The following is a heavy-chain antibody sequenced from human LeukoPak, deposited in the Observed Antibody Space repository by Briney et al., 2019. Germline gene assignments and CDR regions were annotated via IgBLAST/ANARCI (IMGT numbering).Heavy chain of an antibody. D-gene: IGHD1-26*01. J-gene: IGHJ5*02. CDR1: GYTFTSYG. CDR2: ISAYNGNT. CDR3: ARDPGWAVSSDNWFDP. Sequence: ASVEVSCKASGYTFTSYGISWVRQAPGQGLEWMGWISAYNGNTNYAQKLQGRVTMTTDTSTSTAYMELRSLRSDDMAVYYCARDPGWAVSSDNWFDPWGQGTLVTVSS. V-gene: IGHV1-18*03.